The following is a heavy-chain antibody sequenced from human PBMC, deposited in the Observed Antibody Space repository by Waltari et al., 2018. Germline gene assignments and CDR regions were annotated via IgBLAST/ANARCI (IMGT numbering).Heavy chain of an antibody. CDR2: INHSAST. V-gene: IGHV4-34*01. CDR1: GGSFSGYY. D-gene: IGHD5-12*01. CDR3: ARAQKREWLRFFDY. J-gene: IGHJ4*02. Sequence: QVQLQQWGAGLLKPSETLSLTCAVYGGSFSGYYWSWIRPPSGKGLEWIGEINHSASTNYNPSLKSRVTISVDTSKNQFSLKLSSVTAADTAVYYCARAQKREWLRFFDYWGQGTLVTVSS.